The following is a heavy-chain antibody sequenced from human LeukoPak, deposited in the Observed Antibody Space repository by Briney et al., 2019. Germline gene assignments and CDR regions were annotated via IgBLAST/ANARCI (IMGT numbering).Heavy chain of an antibody. D-gene: IGHD6-19*01. CDR3: ARDKGGAYSTGWYDY. CDR1: GYTFTSNG. Sequence: ASVKVSCKASGYTFTSNGISWVRQAPGQGLEWVGWISVYNGNTNYAQNLQGRVTMTTDTSTSTAYMDLRNLRSDDTAVYYCARDKGGAYSTGWYDYWGQGTLVTVSS. J-gene: IGHJ4*02. CDR2: ISVYNGNT. V-gene: IGHV1-18*01.